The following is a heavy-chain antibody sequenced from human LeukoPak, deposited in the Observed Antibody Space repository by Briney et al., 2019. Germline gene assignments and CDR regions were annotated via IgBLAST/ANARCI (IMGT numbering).Heavy chain of an antibody. Sequence: GGSLGLSCAASGFTFSDYYMSWLRQAPGEGLEWVSYISSSGSTIYYADSVKGRFTISRDNAKNSLYLQMNSLRAEDTAVYYSARRLQVATVDYWGQGTLVTVSS. CDR3: ARRLQVATVDY. V-gene: IGHV3-11*04. CDR2: ISSSGSTI. D-gene: IGHD5-12*01. J-gene: IGHJ4*02. CDR1: GFTFSDYY.